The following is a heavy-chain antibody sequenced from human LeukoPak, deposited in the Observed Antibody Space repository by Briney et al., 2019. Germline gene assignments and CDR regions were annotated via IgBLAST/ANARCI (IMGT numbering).Heavy chain of an antibody. D-gene: IGHD7-27*01. Sequence: PSETLSLTCAVYGGSFSGYYWSWIRQPPGKGLEWIGSIYHSGSTYYNPSLKSRVTISVDTSKNQFSLKLSSVTAADTAVYYCARALGRLSWFDPWGQGTLVSVSS. CDR1: GGSFSGYY. V-gene: IGHV4-34*01. CDR2: IYHSGST. CDR3: ARALGRLSWFDP. J-gene: IGHJ5*02.